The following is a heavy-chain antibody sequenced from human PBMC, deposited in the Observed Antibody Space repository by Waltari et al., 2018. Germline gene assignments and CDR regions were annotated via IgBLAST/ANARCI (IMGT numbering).Heavy chain of an antibody. CDR1: GYTFTSYG. Sequence: QVQLVQSGAEVKKPGASVKVSCKASGYTFTSYGISWVRQAPGQELEWMGWISAYNGNTNYAQKLQGRVTMTTDTSTSTAYMELRSLRSDDPAVYYCARGPHMGDILTGYYHDYWGQGTLVTVSS. J-gene: IGHJ4*02. CDR2: ISAYNGNT. CDR3: ARGPHMGDILTGYYHDY. D-gene: IGHD3-9*01. V-gene: IGHV1-18*01.